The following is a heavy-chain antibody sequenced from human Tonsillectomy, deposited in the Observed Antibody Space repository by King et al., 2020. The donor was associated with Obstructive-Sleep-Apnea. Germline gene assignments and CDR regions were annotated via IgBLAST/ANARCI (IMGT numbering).Heavy chain of an antibody. D-gene: IGHD3-3*01. CDR3: SRGWWSDDFWSGYHAFDI. CDR1: GFIVSNNY. J-gene: IGHJ3*02. V-gene: IGHV3-53*04. CDR2: SYYGAST. Sequence: VQLVESGGGLVQPGGSLRLSCAASGFIVSNNYMRWVRQAPGKGLEWVSLSYYGASTSYADSVKGRFIISRHNSNNTLYLQMNNLRPKDTAVYYCSRGWWSDDFWSGYHAFDIWGQGTMVSVSS.